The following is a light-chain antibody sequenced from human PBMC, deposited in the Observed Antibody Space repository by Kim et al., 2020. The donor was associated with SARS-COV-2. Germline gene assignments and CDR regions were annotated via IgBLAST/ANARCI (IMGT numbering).Light chain of an antibody. CDR1: NIGSKI. J-gene: IGLJ3*02. CDR2: RDT. V-gene: IGLV3-9*01. CDR3: QVWDSSTWV. Sequence: SYELTQPLSVSVALGQTATITCGGNNIGSKIVHWYQQTPGQAPVMVIDRDTNRPSGIPERFSGSTSGNTATLTISRAQAGDEADYYCQVWDSSTWVFGGGTQLTVL.